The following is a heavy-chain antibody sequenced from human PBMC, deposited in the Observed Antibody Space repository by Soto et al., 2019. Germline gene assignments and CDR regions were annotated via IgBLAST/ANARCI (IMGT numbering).Heavy chain of an antibody. CDR1: GDTFNNYV. J-gene: IGHJ4*02. CDR3: AGRCDSTTCLGHFDY. V-gene: IGHV1-69*06. CDR2: ILPIFATA. Sequence: QVQLVQSGAEVKKPGSSVKVSCKASGDTFNNYVVNWVRQAPGQGLEWLGGILPIFATANYAQKFQGRVTITADKATSTADMELTSRRSEDTAVYYCAGRCDSTTCLGHFDYWGQGTLVTVAS. D-gene: IGHD2-2*01.